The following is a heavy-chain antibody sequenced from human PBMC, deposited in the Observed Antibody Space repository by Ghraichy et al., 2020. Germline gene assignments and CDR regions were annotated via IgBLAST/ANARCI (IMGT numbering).Heavy chain of an antibody. V-gene: IGHV3-9*01. D-gene: IGHD2-2*01. CDR1: GFTFADYA. Sequence: GGSLRLSCAASGFTFADYAMHWVRQAPGKGLEWVSGISWNSGSIGYADSVKGRFTISRDNAKNSLYLQMNSLRAEDTALYYCAKDQGQGRDCSSTSCVYYYYGMDVWGQGTTVTVSS. CDR3: AKDQGQGRDCSSTSCVYYYYGMDV. CDR2: ISWNSGSI. J-gene: IGHJ6*02.